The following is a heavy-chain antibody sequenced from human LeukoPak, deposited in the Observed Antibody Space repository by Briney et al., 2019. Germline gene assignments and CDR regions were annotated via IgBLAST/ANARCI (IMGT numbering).Heavy chain of an antibody. J-gene: IGHJ6*03. V-gene: IGHV4-59*01. CDR2: IYYSGST. D-gene: IGHD6-13*01. Sequence: SETLSLTCTVSGGSISSYYWSWIRQPPGKGLEWIGYIYYSGSTNYDPSLKSRVTISVDTSKNQFSLKLSSVTAADTAVYYCARVAAYYYYYMDVWGKGTTVTVSS. CDR3: ARVAAYYYYYMDV. CDR1: GGSISSYY.